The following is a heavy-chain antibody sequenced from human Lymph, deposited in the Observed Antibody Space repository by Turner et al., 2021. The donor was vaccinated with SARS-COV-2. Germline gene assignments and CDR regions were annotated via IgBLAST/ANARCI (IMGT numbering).Heavy chain of an antibody. CDR3: ARDLGTYGMDV. J-gene: IGHJ6*02. D-gene: IGHD6-13*01. CDR2: IYSGGTT. V-gene: IGHV3-53*02. CDR1: GIIVSRNY. Sequence: EVQLVETGGGLIQPGGSLRRSCAASGIIVSRNYMNWVRQAPGKGLEWVSVIYSGGTTYYADSVKGRFTISRDNSKNTLYLQMNSLRVEDTAVYYCARDLGTYGMDVWGQGTTVTVS.